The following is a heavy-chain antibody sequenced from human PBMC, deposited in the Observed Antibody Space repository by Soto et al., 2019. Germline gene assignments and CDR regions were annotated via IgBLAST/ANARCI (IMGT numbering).Heavy chain of an antibody. Sequence: GGSLRLSCAVSGFTFSNYYIHWVRQAPGKGLGWVSSIRSGRDTFYADSVKGRFSISRDDATSSVSLQMNSLRGEDTAVYFCAREETAWPLAYGLDVWGQGTTVTVSS. CDR3: AREETAWPLAYGLDV. J-gene: IGHJ6*02. D-gene: IGHD2-21*02. CDR1: GFTFSNYY. V-gene: IGHV3-21*01. CDR2: IRSGRDT.